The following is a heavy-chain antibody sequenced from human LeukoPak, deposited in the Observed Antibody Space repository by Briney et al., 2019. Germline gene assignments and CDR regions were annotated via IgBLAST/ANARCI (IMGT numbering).Heavy chain of an antibody. CDR3: AREVGAAAALDY. D-gene: IGHD6-13*01. Sequence: GGSLRLSCAASGCTFSSYGMHWVRQAPGKGLEWVAVISYDGSNKYYADSVKGRFTISRDNSKNTLYLQMNSLRAEDTAVYYCAREVGAAAALDYWGQGTLVTVSS. CDR2: ISYDGSNK. CDR1: GCTFSSYG. J-gene: IGHJ4*02. V-gene: IGHV3-30*19.